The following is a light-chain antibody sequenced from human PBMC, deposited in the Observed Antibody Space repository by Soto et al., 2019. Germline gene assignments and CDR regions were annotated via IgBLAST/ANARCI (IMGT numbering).Light chain of an antibody. V-gene: IGLV1-44*01. CDR1: SSNIGTNT. J-gene: IGLJ3*02. Sequence: QSALTQPPSASGTPGQRFTISCSGSSSNIGTNTVNWYQQFPRSAPKLLMNSSNQRPSGVPDRFSGSKSGTSDSLAISGLQSEDEADYYCAAWDGSLNVVLFGGGTKVTVL. CDR3: AAWDGSLNVVL. CDR2: SSN.